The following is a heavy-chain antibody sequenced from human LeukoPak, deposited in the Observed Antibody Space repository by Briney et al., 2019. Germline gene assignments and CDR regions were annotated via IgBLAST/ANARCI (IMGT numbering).Heavy chain of an antibody. CDR2: IKQDGSEK. CDR1: GFTFSTYW. J-gene: IGHJ1*01. CDR3: ASGDYGDNYFQH. Sequence: PGGSLRLSCAASGFTFSTYWMSWVRQAPGKGLEWVANIKQDGSEKYYVDSVKGRFTISRDNAKNSPYLQMNSLRAEDTAVYYCASGDYGDNYFQHWGQGTLVTVSS. V-gene: IGHV3-7*03. D-gene: IGHD4-17*01.